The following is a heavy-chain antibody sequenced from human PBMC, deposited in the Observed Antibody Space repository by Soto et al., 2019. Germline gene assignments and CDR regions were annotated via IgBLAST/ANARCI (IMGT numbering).Heavy chain of an antibody. V-gene: IGHV3-30*03. CDR1: GFTFSSYG. CDR2: ISYDGSNK. D-gene: IGHD4-4*01. CDR3: ARSRDGYSFYFYYGMDG. J-gene: IGHJ6*02. Sequence: GGSLRLSCSASGFTFSSYGMHWVRQAPGKGLEWVAVISYDGSNKYYADSVKGRFTISRDNSKNTLYLQMNSLTAEDTAVYYCARSRDGYSFYFYYGMDGWGQGTTVTVSS.